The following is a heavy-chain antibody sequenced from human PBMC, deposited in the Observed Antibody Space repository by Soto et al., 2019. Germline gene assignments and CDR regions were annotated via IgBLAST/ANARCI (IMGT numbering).Heavy chain of an antibody. Sequence: QVQLVQSGAEVKKPGASVKVSCKASGYTFTSNDINWVRQASGQGLEWMGWMNPNTGGSGYAQDFQGRSTMTRDNATSTAYMELTSLRSDDTAVYYCARGGPAAGYDLWGQGTLVTVSS. CDR2: MNPNTGGS. J-gene: IGHJ4*02. CDR3: ARGGPAAGYDL. D-gene: IGHD6-13*01. V-gene: IGHV1-8*01. CDR1: GYTFTSND.